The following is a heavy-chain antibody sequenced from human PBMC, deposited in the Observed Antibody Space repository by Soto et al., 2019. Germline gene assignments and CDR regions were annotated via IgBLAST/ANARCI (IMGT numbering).Heavy chain of an antibody. Sequence: QVQLVESGGGVVQPGRSLRLSCAASGYVFNDYGLHWVRQAPGKGLEWLTLTSYDGSNKQYADSVKGRFTISRDDSKNTVYLQISSLRGDHTAVYYCASWWGWRSAGDYIAHWGQGTLVTVSS. CDR2: TSYDGSNK. CDR3: ASWWGWRSAGDYIAH. V-gene: IGHV3-33*01. D-gene: IGHD2-8*02. CDR1: GYVFNDYG. J-gene: IGHJ4*02.